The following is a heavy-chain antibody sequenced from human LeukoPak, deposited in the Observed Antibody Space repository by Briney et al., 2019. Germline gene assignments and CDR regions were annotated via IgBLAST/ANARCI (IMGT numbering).Heavy chain of an antibody. Sequence: SQTLSLTCTVSGVSISSGGYYWSWIRQHPGKGLEWIGCIYYSGTTYYNPSLKSRITISVDTSQNQFSLKLTSVTAADTAVYYCASFYCSSGSCYSEDYWGQGTLVTVSS. CDR2: IYYSGTT. V-gene: IGHV4-31*03. D-gene: IGHD2-15*01. CDR3: ASFYCSSGSCYSEDY. CDR1: GVSISSGGYY. J-gene: IGHJ4*02.